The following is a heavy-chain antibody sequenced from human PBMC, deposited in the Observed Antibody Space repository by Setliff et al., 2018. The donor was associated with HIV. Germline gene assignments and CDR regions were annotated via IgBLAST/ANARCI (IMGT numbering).Heavy chain of an antibody. CDR2: GHHSGTF. CDR1: DGPINNYW. V-gene: IGHV4-59*08. Sequence: SETLSLTCTVSDGPINNYWWNWIRQSPGKGLEWIGFGHHSGTFSYNPSLNSRVTMSVDTSKNQFSLSLSSVTAADTAVYYCARRYSGGGYDPFDYWGQGTLVTVSS. D-gene: IGHD5-12*01. J-gene: IGHJ4*02. CDR3: ARRYSGGGYDPFDY.